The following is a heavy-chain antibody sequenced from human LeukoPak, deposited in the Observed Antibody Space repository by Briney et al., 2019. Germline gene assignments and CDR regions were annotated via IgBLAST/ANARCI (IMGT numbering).Heavy chain of an antibody. D-gene: IGHD5-12*01. CDR2: ISYDGSNK. J-gene: IGHJ4*02. CDR3: AKDLGGYDLCY. Sequence: GGSLRLSCAASGFTFSSYGMHWVRQAPGKGLERVAVISYDGSNKYYADSVKGRFTISRDNSKNTLYLQMNSLRAEDTAVHYCAKDLGGYDLCYWGQGTLVTVSS. CDR1: GFTFSSYG. V-gene: IGHV3-30*18.